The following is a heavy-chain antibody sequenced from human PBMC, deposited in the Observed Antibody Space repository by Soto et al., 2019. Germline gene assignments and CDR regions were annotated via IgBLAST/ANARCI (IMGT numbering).Heavy chain of an antibody. CDR3: ARGGASTRTFDY. J-gene: IGHJ4*02. CDR2: IYPSDSDT. D-gene: IGHD1-1*01. CDR1: GYNFAGYW. V-gene: IGHV5-51*01. Sequence: ESLKISCKGSGYNFAGYWIAWVRQMPGKGLELMGIIYPSDSDTRYRPSFQGQVTISADKSISSAYLQWSSLRASDTAMYYCARGGASTRTFDYWGQGNPVTSPQ.